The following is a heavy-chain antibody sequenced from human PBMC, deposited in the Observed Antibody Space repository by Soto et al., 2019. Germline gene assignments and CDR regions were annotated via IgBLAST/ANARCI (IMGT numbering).Heavy chain of an antibody. CDR1: GFTFNNAW. CDR3: ITTSRWIYYYDSTGFDY. Sequence: AGGSLRLSCAASGFTFNNAWMYWVRQPPGKGLEWVGRIKSKTDGGTTDYAAPVKGRFTISRDDSKNTLYLLMNSLKMEDTAVYYCITTSRWIYYYDSTGFDYWGQGTLVTVSS. D-gene: IGHD3-22*01. V-gene: IGHV3-15*07. J-gene: IGHJ4*02. CDR2: IKSKTDGGTT.